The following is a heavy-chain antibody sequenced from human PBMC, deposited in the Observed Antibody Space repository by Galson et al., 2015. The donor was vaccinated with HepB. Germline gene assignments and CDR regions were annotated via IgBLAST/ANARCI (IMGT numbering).Heavy chain of an antibody. D-gene: IGHD3-16*01. Sequence: SLRLSCAASGFTFSTFGMQWVRQAPGKGLEWVAVISNGGGNKFYADSVKGRFTISRDNSKNTVYLQMNSLRPEDTAVYYCAKDGGSGGTFDYWGQGTLVTVSS. CDR2: ISNGGGNK. V-gene: IGHV3-30*18. CDR1: GFTFSTFG. CDR3: AKDGGSGGTFDY. J-gene: IGHJ4*02.